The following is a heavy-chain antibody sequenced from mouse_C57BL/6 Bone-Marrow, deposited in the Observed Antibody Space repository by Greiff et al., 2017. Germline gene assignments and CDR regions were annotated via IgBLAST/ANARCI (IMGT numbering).Heavy chain of an antibody. CDR3: LPSSYLYWYFDV. V-gene: IGHV1-82*01. CDR2: IYPGDGDT. CDR1: GYAFSSSW. Sequence: QVQLQQSGPELVKPGASVKISCKASGYAFSSSWMNWVKQRPGTGLAWIGRIYPGDGDTNYNGKFKGKATLTADKSSSTAYMQLSSLTSEDSAVYVWLPSSYLYWYFDVWGTGTTVTVSS. J-gene: IGHJ1*03. D-gene: IGHD1-1*01.